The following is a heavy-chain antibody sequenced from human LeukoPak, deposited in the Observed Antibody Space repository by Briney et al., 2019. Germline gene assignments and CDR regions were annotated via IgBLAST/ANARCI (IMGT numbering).Heavy chain of an antibody. V-gene: IGHV3-30*02. CDR2: IRYDGSNK. CDR1: GFTFSSYG. Sequence: GGSLRLSCAASGFTFSSYGMHWVRQAPGKGLEWVALIRYDGSNKYYADSMKGRFTISRDNSKNTLYLQMNSLRAEDTAVYYCARAEDCGGDCYSLVGAAEYFQHWGQGTLVTVSS. J-gene: IGHJ1*01. D-gene: IGHD2-21*02. CDR3: ARAEDCGGDCYSLVGAAEYFQH.